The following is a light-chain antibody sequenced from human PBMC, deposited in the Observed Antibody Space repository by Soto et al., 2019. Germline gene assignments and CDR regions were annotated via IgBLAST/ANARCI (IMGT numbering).Light chain of an antibody. CDR2: LGS. Sequence: DIVMTQSPLSLPVTPGEPASISCRSSQSLLHSNGHNYLDWYVQKPGQSPQLLIYLGSHRASGVPDRFSGSGSGTDFTLRFNTVEAEDVGVYYCMQALRTPTFGGGTKVEIK. CDR1: QSLLHSNGHNY. V-gene: IGKV2-28*01. J-gene: IGKJ4*01. CDR3: MQALRTPT.